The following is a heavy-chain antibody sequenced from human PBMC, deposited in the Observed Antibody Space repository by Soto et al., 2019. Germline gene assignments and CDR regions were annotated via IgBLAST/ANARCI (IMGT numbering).Heavy chain of an antibody. D-gene: IGHD4-17*01. CDR3: ARTERSVTTSYFDY. J-gene: IGHJ4*02. CDR1: GFTFSSYG. V-gene: IGHV3-33*01. CDR2: IWYDGSNK. Sequence: QVQLVESGGGVVQPGRSLRLSCAASGFTFSSYGMHWVRKAPGKGLEWVAVIWYDGSNKYYADSVKGRFTISRDNSKNTLYLQMNSLRAEDTAVYYCARTERSVTTSYFDYWGQGTLVTVSS.